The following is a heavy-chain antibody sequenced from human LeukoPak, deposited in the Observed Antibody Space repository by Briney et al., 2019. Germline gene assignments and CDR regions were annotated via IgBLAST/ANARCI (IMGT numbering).Heavy chain of an antibody. Sequence: GGSLRLSCAASGFTFSSYSMNWVRQAPGKGLEWVSSISSSSSYIYYADSVKGRFTISRDNAKNSLYLQMNSLRAEDTAVYYRARAYGDYYDSSGYYGYFDYWGQGTLVTVSS. D-gene: IGHD3-22*01. V-gene: IGHV3-21*01. CDR1: GFTFSSYS. J-gene: IGHJ4*02. CDR2: ISSSSSYI. CDR3: ARAYGDYYDSSGYYGYFDY.